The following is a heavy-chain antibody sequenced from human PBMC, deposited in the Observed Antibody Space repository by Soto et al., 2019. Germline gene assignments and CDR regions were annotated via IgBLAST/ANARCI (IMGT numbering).Heavy chain of an antibody. CDR3: ARQDGPHCSSTSCYWTY. J-gene: IGHJ4*02. Sequence: PGESLKISCKGSGYSFSTYWISWVRQMPGKGLEWMGKIDPSDSYTKYSPSFQGHVTISADKSISTVYLQWSSLKASDTAMYYCARQDGPHCSSTSCYWTYWGQGTLVTVSS. CDR2: IDPSDSYT. V-gene: IGHV5-10-1*01. CDR1: GYSFSTYW. D-gene: IGHD2-2*01.